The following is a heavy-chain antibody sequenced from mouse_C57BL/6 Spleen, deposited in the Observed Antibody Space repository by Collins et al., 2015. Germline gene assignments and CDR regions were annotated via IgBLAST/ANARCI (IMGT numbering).Heavy chain of an antibody. CDR3: TSGSSPWFAY. CDR2: IYPSDSYT. J-gene: IGHJ3*01. CDR1: GYTFTSYW. V-gene: IGHV1-69*02. D-gene: IGHD1-1*01. Sequence: QVQLQQPGAELVKPGAPVKLSCKASGYTFTSYWMNWVKQRPGQGLEWIGNIYPSDSYTNYNQKFKDKATLTVDKSSSTAYMQLSSPTSEDSAVYYCTSGSSPWFAYWGQGTLVTVSA.